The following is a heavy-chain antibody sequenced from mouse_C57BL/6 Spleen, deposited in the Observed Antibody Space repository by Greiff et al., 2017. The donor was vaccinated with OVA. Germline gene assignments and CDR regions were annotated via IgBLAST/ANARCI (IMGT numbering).Heavy chain of an antibody. D-gene: IGHD1-1*01. V-gene: IGHV1-64*01. Sequence: VQLKQPGAELVKPGASVKLSCKASGYTFTSYWMHWVKQRPGQGLEWIGMIHPNSGSTNYNEKFKSKATLTVDKSSSTAYMQLSSLTSEDSAVYYCARSSDYYGSSYFDYWGQGTTLTVSS. CDR1: GYTFTSYW. CDR3: ARSSDYYGSSYFDY. J-gene: IGHJ2*01. CDR2: IHPNSGST.